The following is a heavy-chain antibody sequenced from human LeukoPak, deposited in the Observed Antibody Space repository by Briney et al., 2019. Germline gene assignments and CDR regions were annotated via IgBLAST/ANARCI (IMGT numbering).Heavy chain of an antibody. CDR1: GGSISSYY. D-gene: IGHD1-26*01. Sequence: SETLSLTCTVSGGSISSYYWSWIRQPPGKGLEWIGYIYYSGSTNYNPFLKSRVTISVDTSKNQFSLKLSSVTAADPAVYYCAGAEGATPHFDYWGQGTLVTVSS. V-gene: IGHV4-59*01. CDR2: IYYSGST. CDR3: AGAEGATPHFDY. J-gene: IGHJ4*02.